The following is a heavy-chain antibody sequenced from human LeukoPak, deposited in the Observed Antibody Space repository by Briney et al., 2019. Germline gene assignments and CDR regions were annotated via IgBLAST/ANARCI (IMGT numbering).Heavy chain of an antibody. CDR2: IYYSGST. CDR1: GDSISSYY. J-gene: IGHJ4*02. CDR3: ARERYYYDSNGYPTYFDY. V-gene: IGHV4-59*01. Sequence: SESLSLTCTVSGDSISSYYWSWIRQPPGKGLEWIGYIYYSGSTNYNPSLKSRVTISIDTSKNQFSLNLISVTAADTAVYYCARERYYYDSNGYPTYFDYWGQGTLVTVSS. D-gene: IGHD3-22*01.